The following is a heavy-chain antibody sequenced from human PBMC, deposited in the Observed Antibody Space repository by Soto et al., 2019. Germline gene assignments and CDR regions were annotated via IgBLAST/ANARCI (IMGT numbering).Heavy chain of an antibody. V-gene: IGHV3-23*01. D-gene: IGHD3-16*01. CDR3: AKDLWVLWFDP. CDR1: GFTFSIYA. CDR2: ISGSGGST. Sequence: PRGSLRLSCASSGFTFSIYAMSWVGQAPGKGLEWVSAISGSGGSTYYADSVKGRFTISRDNSKNTLYLQMNSLRAEDTAVYYCAKDLWVLWFDPWGQGTLVTVSS. J-gene: IGHJ5*02.